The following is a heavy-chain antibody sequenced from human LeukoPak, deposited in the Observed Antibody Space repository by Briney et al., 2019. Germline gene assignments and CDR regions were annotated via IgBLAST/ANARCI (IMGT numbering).Heavy chain of an antibody. D-gene: IGHD6-13*01. Sequence: PSETLSLTCAVYGGSFSGYYWSWIRQPPGKGLEWIGEINHSGSTNYNPSLKSRVTISVDTSKNQFSLKLSSVTAADTAVYYCARLEGGAAAGNLFSGWGQGTLVTVSS. CDR1: GGSFSGYY. J-gene: IGHJ4*02. CDR3: ARLEGGAAAGNLFSG. V-gene: IGHV4-34*01. CDR2: INHSGST.